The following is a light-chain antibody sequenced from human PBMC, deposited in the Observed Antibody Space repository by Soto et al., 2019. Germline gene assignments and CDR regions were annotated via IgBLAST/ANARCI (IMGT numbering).Light chain of an antibody. CDR3: SAWDDSLSGFVV. CDR1: NSNIGVNS. V-gene: IGLV1-44*01. J-gene: IGLJ2*01. CDR2: NND. Sequence: QSVLTQPPSASGTPGQRVTISCSGSNSNIGVNSVNWYQQLPGAAPKLLIFNNDQRPSAVPDRVSGSKSGTSASLAISGLQSEDEADYYCSAWDDSLSGFVVFGGGTKLTVL.